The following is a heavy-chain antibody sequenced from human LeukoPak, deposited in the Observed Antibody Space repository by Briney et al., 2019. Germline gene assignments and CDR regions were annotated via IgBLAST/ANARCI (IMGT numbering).Heavy chain of an antibody. CDR1: GFTFSSYG. CDR2: IWYDGSNK. Sequence: GRFLRLSCAASGFTFSSYGMHWVRQAPGKGLEWVAVIWYDGSNKYYADSVKGRFTISRDNSKNTLYLQMNSLRAEDTAVYYCARDLSRGYSGYDYAYWGQGTLVTVSS. J-gene: IGHJ4*02. V-gene: IGHV3-33*01. D-gene: IGHD5-12*01. CDR3: ARDLSRGYSGYDYAY.